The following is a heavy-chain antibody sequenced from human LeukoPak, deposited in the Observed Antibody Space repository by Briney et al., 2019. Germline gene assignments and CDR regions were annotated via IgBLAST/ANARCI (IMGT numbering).Heavy chain of an antibody. Sequence: ASVKVSCMASGYTFTGYYMHWVRQVPGQGLEWMGWINPNSGGTNYAQKFQGRVTMTRDTSISTAYMELSRLRSDDTAVYYCARASRITMIVVVTTLGYWGQGTLVTVSS. D-gene: IGHD3-22*01. CDR3: ARASRITMIVVVTTLGY. CDR1: GYTFTGYY. CDR2: INPNSGGT. J-gene: IGHJ4*02. V-gene: IGHV1-2*02.